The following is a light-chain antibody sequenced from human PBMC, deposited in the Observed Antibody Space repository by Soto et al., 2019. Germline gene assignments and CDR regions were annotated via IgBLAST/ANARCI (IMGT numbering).Light chain of an antibody. V-gene: IGLV1-47*01. Sequence: QSVLTQPPSASGTPGQRVTISCSGSSSNIGRNHVYWYQQLPGTAPKLLIYSNNQRPSGVPDRFSGSKSGTSASLAISGPRSEEEADYNCAAWDPSRGGYVFETGPKATAL. J-gene: IGLJ1*01. CDR2: SNN. CDR3: AAWDPSRGGYV. CDR1: SSNIGRNH.